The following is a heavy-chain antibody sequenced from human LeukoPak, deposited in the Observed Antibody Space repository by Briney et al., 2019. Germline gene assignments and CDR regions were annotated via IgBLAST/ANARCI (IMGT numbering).Heavy chain of an antibody. CDR1: GYTFTSYG. D-gene: IGHD1-26*01. V-gene: IGHV1-18*01. CDR2: ISAYNGNT. CDR3: ASSSGSYYGDYYYMDV. Sequence: ASVKVSCKASGYTFTSYGISWVRQAPGQGLEWMGWISAYNGNTNYAQKLQGRVTMTTDTPTSTAYMELRSLRSDDTAVYYCASSSGSYYGDYYYMDVWGKGTTVTVSS. J-gene: IGHJ6*03.